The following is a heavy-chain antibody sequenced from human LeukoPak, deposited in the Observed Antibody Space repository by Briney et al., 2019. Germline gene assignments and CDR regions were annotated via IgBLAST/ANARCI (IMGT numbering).Heavy chain of an antibody. CDR3: ARIRKPTYYYDSSGYPGWFDP. CDR1: GGSISSYY. D-gene: IGHD3-22*01. V-gene: IGHV4-59*01. J-gene: IGHJ5*02. Sequence: PSETLSLTCTVSGGSISSYYWSWIRQPPGKGLEWIGYIYCSGSTNYNPSLKSRVTISVDTSKNQFSLKLSSVTAADTAVYYCARIRKPTYYYDSSGYPGWFDPWGQGTLVTVSS. CDR2: IYCSGST.